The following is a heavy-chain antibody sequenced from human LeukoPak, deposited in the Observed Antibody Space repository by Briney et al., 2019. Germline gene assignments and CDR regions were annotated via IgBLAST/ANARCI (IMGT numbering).Heavy chain of an antibody. D-gene: IGHD3-10*01. CDR2: ISAYNGNT. Sequence: ASVKVSCKASGYTFTSYGISWVRQAPGQGLAWVGWISAYNGNTNYAQKLQGRVTMTTDTSTSTAYMELRSLRSDDTAVYYCAGNYYGSGSYYDWGQGQFDYWGQGTLVTVFS. CDR3: AGNYYGSGSYYDWGQGQFDY. CDR1: GYTFTSYG. V-gene: IGHV1-18*01. J-gene: IGHJ4*02.